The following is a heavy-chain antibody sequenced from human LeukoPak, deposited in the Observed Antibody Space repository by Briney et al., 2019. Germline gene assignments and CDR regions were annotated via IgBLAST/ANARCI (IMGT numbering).Heavy chain of an antibody. CDR2: ISYDGSNE. Sequence: GGSLGLSCAASGFTFSSYVMHWVRQAPGKGLEWVAIISYDGSNEYYADSVKGRFTISRDNSKNTLYLQMNSLRAADTAVYYCAGSSNWLPFDHWGQGALVTVSS. J-gene: IGHJ4*02. V-gene: IGHV3-30*04. CDR3: AGSSNWLPFDH. CDR1: GFTFSSYV. D-gene: IGHD6-13*01.